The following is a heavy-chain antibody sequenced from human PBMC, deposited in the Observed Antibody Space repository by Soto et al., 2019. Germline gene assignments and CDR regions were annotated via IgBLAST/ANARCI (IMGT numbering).Heavy chain of an antibody. V-gene: IGHV3-30-3*01. Sequence: QVQLVESGGGVVQPGRSLRLSCTASGFIFRTYTMHWVRQAPGKGLEWVAVISYDGSDKYYADSVKGRITISRDNSKHTLYLQMNNRRPEDTGVYFCATPANQWLAVQYWGQGTLVTVSS. J-gene: IGHJ4*02. D-gene: IGHD6-19*01. CDR2: ISYDGSDK. CDR1: GFIFRTYT. CDR3: ATPANQWLAVQY.